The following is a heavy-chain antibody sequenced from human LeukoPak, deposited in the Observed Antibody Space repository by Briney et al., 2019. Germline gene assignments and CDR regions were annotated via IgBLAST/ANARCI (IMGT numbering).Heavy chain of an antibody. CDR3: ARGYIYGYHY. J-gene: IGHJ4*02. V-gene: IGHV3-7*04. Sequence: PGGSLRLSCAPSGFTFSSYWMSWVRQAPGKGLEWVANIKQDGSEKYYVDSVKGRFTISRDNAKNSLYLQMNSLRAEDTAVYYCARGYIYGYHYWGQGTLVTVSS. D-gene: IGHD5-18*01. CDR1: GFTFSSYW. CDR2: IKQDGSEK.